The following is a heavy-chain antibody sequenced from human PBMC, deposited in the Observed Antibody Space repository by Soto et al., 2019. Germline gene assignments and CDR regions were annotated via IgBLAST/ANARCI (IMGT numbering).Heavy chain of an antibody. CDR3: ATWVDYGDFEGFDF. Sequence: ASVKVSCKASGYTFTHYGLTWVRQAPGQGLEWMGWVDPNGGGSNSAQKFQGSVTMTWDTSITTAYLDLTRLTTNDTATYFCATWVDYGDFEGFDFWGQGTLVTVSS. D-gene: IGHD4-17*01. CDR2: VDPNGGGS. J-gene: IGHJ4*02. V-gene: IGHV1-2*04. CDR1: GYTFTHYG.